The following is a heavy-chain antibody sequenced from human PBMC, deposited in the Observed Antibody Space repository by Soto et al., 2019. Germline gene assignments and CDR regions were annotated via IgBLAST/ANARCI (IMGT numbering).Heavy chain of an antibody. CDR3: AREVERGYSYGYLEY. D-gene: IGHD5-18*01. V-gene: IGHV1-46*01. CDR2: INPSGGGT. J-gene: IGHJ4*02. CDR1: GYTFTSYY. Sequence: VQLVQSGAEVKKPGASVKVSCKASGYTFTSYYMHWVRQAPGQGLEWMGIINPSGGGTSYTQKLQGRVTMTRDTSTSTVYMELSSLRSEDTAVYYCAREVERGYSYGYLEYWGQGTLVTVSS.